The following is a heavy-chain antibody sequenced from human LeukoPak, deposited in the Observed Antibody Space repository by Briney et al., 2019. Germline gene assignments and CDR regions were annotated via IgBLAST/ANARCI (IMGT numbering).Heavy chain of an antibody. CDR2: IYYSGST. V-gene: IGHV4-59*01. Sequence: SETLSLTCTVSGGSISSYYWSWIRQPPGKGLEWIGYIYYSGSTNYNPSLKSRVTISVDTSKNQFSLKLSSVTAADTAVYYCARVALYCSSTSCYRGRSPFDWLFPFDYWGQGTLVTVSS. D-gene: IGHD2-2*02. CDR1: GGSISSYY. J-gene: IGHJ4*02. CDR3: ARVALYCSSTSCYRGRSPFDWLFPFDY.